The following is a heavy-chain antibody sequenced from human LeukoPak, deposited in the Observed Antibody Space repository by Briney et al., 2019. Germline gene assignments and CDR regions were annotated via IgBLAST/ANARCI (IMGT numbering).Heavy chain of an antibody. CDR1: GFTLITYS. CDR2: ISGNSSYI. Sequence: GGSLRLSCAASGFTLITYSINWVRQAPGKGLEWVSSISGNSSYIYYADSVKGRFTISRDNARNSLYLQMNSLRAEDTAVYYCAREPDDYDFDYWGQGTLVTVSS. J-gene: IGHJ4*02. CDR3: AREPDDYDFDY. V-gene: IGHV3-21*01. D-gene: IGHD4-17*01.